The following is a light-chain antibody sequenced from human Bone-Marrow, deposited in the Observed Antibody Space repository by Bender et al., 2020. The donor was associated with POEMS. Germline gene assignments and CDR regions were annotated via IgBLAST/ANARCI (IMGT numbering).Light chain of an antibody. CDR1: DLGNKY. CDR3: SSYTSYSTWL. V-gene: IGLV3-1*01. J-gene: IGLJ3*02. CDR2: QDN. Sequence: SYELTQPPSVSVSPGQTATMTCSGEDLGNKYAAWYQQKPGQSPILVISQDNKRPSGIPERFSGSKSGNTASLTISGLQAEDEADYYCSSYTSYSTWLFGGGSRVTVL.